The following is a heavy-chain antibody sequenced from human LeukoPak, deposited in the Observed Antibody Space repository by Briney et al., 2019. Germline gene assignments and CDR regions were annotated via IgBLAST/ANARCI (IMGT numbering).Heavy chain of an antibody. V-gene: IGHV3-7*01. CDR2: IKQDGSEK. D-gene: IGHD5-18*01. CDR1: GFTFSTYW. J-gene: IGHJ3*01. Sequence: GGSLRLSCAASGFTFSTYWMTWVRQAPGKGLEWVANIKQDGSEKYYVDSVKGRFTISRDNAENSLYLQMNSLRAEDTAVYYCARGRGNSYVWGQGTMVSVSS. CDR3: ARGRGNSYV.